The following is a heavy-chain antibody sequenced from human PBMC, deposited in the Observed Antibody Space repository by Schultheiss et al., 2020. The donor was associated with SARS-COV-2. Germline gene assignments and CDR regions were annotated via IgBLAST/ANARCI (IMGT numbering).Heavy chain of an antibody. D-gene: IGHD3-10*01. CDR3: AKDGNTYYYGSGNWFDP. Sequence: ASVKVSCKASGYTFTSYGISWVRQAPGQGLEWMGIINPSGGSTSYAQKFQGRVTMTRDTSTSTVYMELNSLRAEDTAVYYCAKDGNTYYYGSGNWFDPWGQGTLVTSPQ. V-gene: IGHV1-46*01. CDR1: GYTFTSYG. J-gene: IGHJ5*02. CDR2: INPSGGST.